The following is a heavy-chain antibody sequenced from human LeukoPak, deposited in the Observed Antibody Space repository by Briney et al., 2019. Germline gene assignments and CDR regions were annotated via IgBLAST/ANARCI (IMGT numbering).Heavy chain of an antibody. D-gene: IGHD6-13*01. Sequence: GGSLRLSCAASGFTFSNYDMHWVRQAPGKGLEWVTFIPYDGSNEYYADSVKGRFTISRDNSKNILCLQMNSLRAEDTAVYYCAKSGSSFFDPWGLGTLVTVSS. J-gene: IGHJ5*02. CDR2: IPYDGSNE. CDR1: GFTFSNYD. CDR3: AKSGSSFFDP. V-gene: IGHV3-30*02.